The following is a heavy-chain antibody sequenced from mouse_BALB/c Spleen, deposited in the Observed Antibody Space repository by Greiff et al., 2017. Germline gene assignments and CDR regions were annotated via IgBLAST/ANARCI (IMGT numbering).Heavy chain of an antibody. D-gene: IGHD2-4*01. CDR2: SRNKANDYTT. V-gene: IGHV7-1*02. CDR1: GFTFSDFY. CDR3: ARDASTMITTDYAMDD. Sequence: EVKVVESGGGLVQPGGSLRLSCATSGFTFSDFYMEWVRQPPGKRLEWIAASRNKANDYTTEYSASVKGRFIVSRDTSQSILYLQMNALRAEDTAIYYCARDASTMITTDYAMDDWGQGTSVTVSS. J-gene: IGHJ4*01.